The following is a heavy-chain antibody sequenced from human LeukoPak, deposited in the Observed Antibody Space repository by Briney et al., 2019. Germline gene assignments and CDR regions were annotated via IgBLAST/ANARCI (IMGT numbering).Heavy chain of an antibody. CDR2: IYYSGST. Sequence: SETLSLTCTVSGGSISSSSYYWGWIRQPPGKGLEWIGRIYYSGSTYYNPSLKSRVTISVHTSKNQFSLKLSSVTAADTAVYYCARRAAAVIDAFDIWGQGTMVTVSS. J-gene: IGHJ3*02. V-gene: IGHV4-39*01. CDR3: ARRAAAVIDAFDI. D-gene: IGHD6-13*01. CDR1: GGSISSSSYY.